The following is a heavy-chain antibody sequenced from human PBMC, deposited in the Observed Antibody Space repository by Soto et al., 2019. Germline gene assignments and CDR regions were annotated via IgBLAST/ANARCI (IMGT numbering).Heavy chain of an antibody. CDR2: IYYSGST. J-gene: IGHJ4*02. D-gene: IGHD5-18*01. CDR3: ARSGYIYGYLDY. Sequence: LSLTCTVSGGSISSGGYYWSWIRQHPGKGLEWIGYIYYSGSTYYNPSLKSRVTISVDTSKNQFSLKLSSVTAADTAVYYCARSGYIYGYLDYWGQGTLVTVSS. CDR1: GGSISSGGYY. V-gene: IGHV4-31*03.